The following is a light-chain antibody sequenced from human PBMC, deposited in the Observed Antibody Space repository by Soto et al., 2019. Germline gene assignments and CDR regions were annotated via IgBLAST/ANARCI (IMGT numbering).Light chain of an antibody. CDR2: DAS. CDR3: QQRSNWPSIT. CDR1: QSVSSY. J-gene: IGKJ5*01. Sequence: EIVLTQSPGTLSLSPGERATLSCRASQSVSSYLAWYQQKPGQAPRLLIYDASNRATGIPARFSGSGSGTDFTLTIRSLDPEDFAVYYCQQRSNWPSITFGQGTRLEI. V-gene: IGKV3-11*01.